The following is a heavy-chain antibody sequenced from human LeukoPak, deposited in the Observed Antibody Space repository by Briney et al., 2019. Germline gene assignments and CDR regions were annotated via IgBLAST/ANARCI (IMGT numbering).Heavy chain of an antibody. CDR1: GFTFNNYN. Sequence: GGSLRLSCAASGFTFNNYNMNWVRQAPGKGLEWVSYISTHSSTIYYADSVKGRFTISRDNAKNSLYLQMNSLRAEDTGVYYCARVSGWIWFDPWGQGTLVTVSS. CDR2: ISTHSSTI. CDR3: ARVSGWIWFDP. D-gene: IGHD6-19*01. J-gene: IGHJ5*02. V-gene: IGHV3-48*01.